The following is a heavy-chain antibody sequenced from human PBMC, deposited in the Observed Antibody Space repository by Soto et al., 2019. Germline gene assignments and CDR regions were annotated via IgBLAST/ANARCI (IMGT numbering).Heavy chain of an antibody. D-gene: IGHD2-2*01. Sequence: GGSLRLSCAASGFTFSSYAMSWVRQAPGKGLEWVSAISGSGGSTYYADSVKGRFTISRDNSKNTLYLQRNSLRAEDTAVYYCAKGGVAYCSSTSCYFDYWGQGTLVTVSS. CDR1: GFTFSSYA. V-gene: IGHV3-23*01. J-gene: IGHJ4*02. CDR2: ISGSGGST. CDR3: AKGGVAYCSSTSCYFDY.